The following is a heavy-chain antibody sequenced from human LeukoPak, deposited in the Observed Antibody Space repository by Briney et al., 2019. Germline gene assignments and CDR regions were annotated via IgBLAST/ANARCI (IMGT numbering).Heavy chain of an antibody. CDR1: GGSISSYY. J-gene: IGHJ4*02. Sequence: SETLSLTCTVSGGSISSYYWSWIRQPPGKGLEGIGYIYYSGSTNYNPSLKSRVTISVDTSKNQFSLKLSSVTAADTAVYYCARQNRIVGAKDYWGQGTLVTVSS. D-gene: IGHD1-26*01. CDR3: ARQNRIVGAKDY. V-gene: IGHV4-59*08. CDR2: IYYSGST.